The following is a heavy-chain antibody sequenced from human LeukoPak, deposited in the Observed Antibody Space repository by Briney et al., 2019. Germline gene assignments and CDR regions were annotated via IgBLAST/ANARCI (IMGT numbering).Heavy chain of an antibody. D-gene: IGHD3-16*01. CDR3: AKEILSIMITFGGVIS. CDR1: GFTFSSYG. J-gene: IGHJ4*02. CDR2: ISYDGSNK. Sequence: GRSLRLSCAASGFTFSSYGMHWVRQAPGKGLEWVAVISYDGSNKYYADSVKGRFTISRDNSKNTLYLQMNSLRAEDTAVYYCAKEILSIMITFGGVISWGQGTLVTVSS. V-gene: IGHV3-30*18.